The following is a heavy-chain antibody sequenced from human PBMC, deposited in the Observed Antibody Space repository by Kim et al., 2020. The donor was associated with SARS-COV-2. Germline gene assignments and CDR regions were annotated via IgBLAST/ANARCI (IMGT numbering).Heavy chain of an antibody. D-gene: IGHD3-16*01. V-gene: IGHV4-39*01. CDR3: SGNWGGWRHHFRLYF. CDR2: CNYSGKH. Sequence: SETLSLTCTVSGGSISSSSYYWGWIRQPPRKGSVLVGSCNYSGKHYQNPVHQGSSHITDNTSKNQFFLKMSFVAAASTAYYCCSGNWGGWRHHFRLYF. J-gene: IGHJ4*01. CDR1: GGSISSSSYY.